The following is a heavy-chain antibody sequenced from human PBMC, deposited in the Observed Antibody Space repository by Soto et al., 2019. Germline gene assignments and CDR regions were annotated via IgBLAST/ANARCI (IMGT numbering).Heavy chain of an antibody. D-gene: IGHD1-1*01. V-gene: IGHV1-18*01. CDR1: GYAFTTYG. Sequence: QVHLVQSGAEVKKPGASVKVSCKGSGYAFTTYGITRVRQAPGQGLEWMGWISAHNGQTNYAEKLQGRVTVTRDTSTSTAYMELRSLRSDDTAVYYCARGRYGDYWGQGALFTVSS. CDR3: ARGRYGDY. CDR2: ISAHNGQT. J-gene: IGHJ4*02.